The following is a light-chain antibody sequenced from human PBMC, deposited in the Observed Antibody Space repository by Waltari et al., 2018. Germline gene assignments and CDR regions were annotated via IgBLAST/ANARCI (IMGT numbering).Light chain of an antibody. Sequence: QSALTQPASVSGSPGQSITISCTGTSSDVGGYNYVSWYQQHTGKAPKLMIYDVSKRPSGVSNRFSGSKSCNTASLTISGLQAEDESDYYCSSYTRSNTRVFGGGTKLTVL. V-gene: IGLV2-14*01. J-gene: IGLJ3*02. CDR2: DVS. CDR1: SSDVGGYNY. CDR3: SSYTRSNTRV.